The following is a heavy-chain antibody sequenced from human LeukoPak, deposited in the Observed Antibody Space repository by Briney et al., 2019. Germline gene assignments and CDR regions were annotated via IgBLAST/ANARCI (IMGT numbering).Heavy chain of an antibody. Sequence: PSETLSLTCTVSGYSISSGYYWGWIRQPPGKGPEWIGSISGSGRTYDNPSLKSRVTISVDTSKNEFSLRLRSVTAADTAVYYCVRGAGWYDAQYFQLWGQGTLVSVGS. CDR2: ISGSGRT. D-gene: IGHD6-19*01. J-gene: IGHJ1*01. V-gene: IGHV4-38-2*02. CDR3: VRGAGWYDAQYFQL. CDR1: GYSISSGYY.